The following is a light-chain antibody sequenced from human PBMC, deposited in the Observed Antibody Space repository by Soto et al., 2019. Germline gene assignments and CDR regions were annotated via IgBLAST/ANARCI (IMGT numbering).Light chain of an antibody. V-gene: IGKV1-5*01. CDR2: GAS. CDR1: QSISSW. J-gene: IGKJ1*01. Sequence: DIQMTQSPSTLSASVGDRVTITCRASQSISSWLAWYQQKPGKAPKLLIYGASNLESGVPSRFSGSGSGTDSTLTINSLQPEDFAVYYCQETYHPPLTFGQGTKVDIK. CDR3: QETYHPPLT.